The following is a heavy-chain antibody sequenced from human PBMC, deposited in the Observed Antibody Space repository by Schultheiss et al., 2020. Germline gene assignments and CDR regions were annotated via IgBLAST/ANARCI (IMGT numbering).Heavy chain of an antibody. D-gene: IGHD5-12*01. V-gene: IGHV5-51*01. CDR2: IYPGDSDT. Sequence: GESLKISCKGSGYSFTSYWIGWVRQMPGKGLEWMGIIYPGDSDTRYSPSFQGQVTISADKSISTAYLQWSSLKASDTAMYYCARRSGYDLPGWEYGMDVWGQGTTVTVSS. CDR1: GYSFTSYW. CDR3: ARRSGYDLPGWEYGMDV. J-gene: IGHJ6*02.